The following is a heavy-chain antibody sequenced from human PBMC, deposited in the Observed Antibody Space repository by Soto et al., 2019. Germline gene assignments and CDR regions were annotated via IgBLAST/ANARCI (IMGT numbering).Heavy chain of an antibody. V-gene: IGHV1-69*13. CDR3: ARSYYGSGSYLSLDYYYGMDV. Sequence: SVKVSCKASGGTFSSYAISWVRQAPGQGLEWMGGIIPIFGTANYAQKFQGRVTITADESTSTAYMELSSLRPEDTAVYYCARSYYGSGSYLSLDYYYGMDVWGQGTTVTVSS. CDR1: GGTFSSYA. J-gene: IGHJ6*02. CDR2: IIPIFGTA. D-gene: IGHD3-10*01.